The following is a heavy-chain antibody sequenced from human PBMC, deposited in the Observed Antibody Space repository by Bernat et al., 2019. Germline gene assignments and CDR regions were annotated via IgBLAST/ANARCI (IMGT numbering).Heavy chain of an antibody. D-gene: IGHD2-21*01. J-gene: IGHJ3*02. CDR1: GFTFSSYG. V-gene: IGHV3-33*01. CDR3: AREAMGGEGPFDI. Sequence: QVQLVESGGGVVQPGRSLRLSCAASGFTFSSYGMHWVRQAPGKGLEWVAVIWYDGSNQYYADSVKGRFTISRDNSKNTVNLQMNSLRAEDTAVYYCAREAMGGEGPFDIWGQGTTVTVSS. CDR2: IWYDGSNQ.